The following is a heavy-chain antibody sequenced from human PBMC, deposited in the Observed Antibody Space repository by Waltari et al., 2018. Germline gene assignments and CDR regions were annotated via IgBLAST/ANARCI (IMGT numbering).Heavy chain of an antibody. V-gene: IGHV4-34*02. CDR3: VRLEDCTGPGGHCYSGDPFALDV. Sequence: QVQLQQWGAGLLQSSETLSLTCAVYGGSFSGYYWCWARQPPGKGLEWIGEINHAGYTNHNPSLRSRVTMSADTSKSQFSLKLNSVTAADTAVYYCVRLEDCTGPGGHCYSGDPFALDVWGQGTTVTVSS. D-gene: IGHD2-15*01. CDR1: GGSFSGYY. CDR2: INHAGYT. J-gene: IGHJ6*02.